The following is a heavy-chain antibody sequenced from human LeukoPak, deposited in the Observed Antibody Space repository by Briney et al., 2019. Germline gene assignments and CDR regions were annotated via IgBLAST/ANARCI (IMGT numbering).Heavy chain of an antibody. V-gene: IGHV1-69*04. CDR2: IIPILGIA. Sequence: GASVKVSCKASGGTFSSYAISCVREAPGQGLEWMGRIIPILGIANYAQKFQGRVTITADKSTSTAYMELSSLRSEDTAVYYCASSRSYYDSSGYYYKYYYYGMDVWGQGTTVTVSS. D-gene: IGHD3-22*01. J-gene: IGHJ6*02. CDR3: ASSRSYYDSSGYYYKYYYYGMDV. CDR1: GGTFSSYA.